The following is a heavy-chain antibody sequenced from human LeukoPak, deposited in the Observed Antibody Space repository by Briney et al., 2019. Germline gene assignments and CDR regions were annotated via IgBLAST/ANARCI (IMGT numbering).Heavy chain of an antibody. CDR3: ARYHPMATGAY. J-gene: IGHJ4*02. CDR2: VYSSGST. D-gene: IGHD5-12*01. CDR1: GGAISGYY. V-gene: IGHV4-4*07. Sequence: PSETLSLTCTVSGGAISGYYWSWIRQPAGKGLEWLGRVYSSGSTKYNPSLESRVTMSVDTSKNQFSLKLNFVTAADTAVYYCARYHPMATGAYWGQGTLVTVSS.